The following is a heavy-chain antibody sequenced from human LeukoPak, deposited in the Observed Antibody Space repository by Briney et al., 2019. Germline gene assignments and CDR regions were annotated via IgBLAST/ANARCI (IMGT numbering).Heavy chain of an antibody. CDR3: ARHYGSGSYYRKGTVLFDY. CDR1: GGSISSYY. D-gene: IGHD3-10*01. CDR2: IYYSGST. J-gene: IGHJ4*02. Sequence: SETLSLTXTVSGGSISSYYWSWIRQPPGKGLEWIGYIYYSGSTNYNPSLKSRVTISVDTSKNQFSLKLSSVTAADTAVYYCARHYGSGSYYRKGTVLFDYWGQGTLVTVSS. V-gene: IGHV4-59*01.